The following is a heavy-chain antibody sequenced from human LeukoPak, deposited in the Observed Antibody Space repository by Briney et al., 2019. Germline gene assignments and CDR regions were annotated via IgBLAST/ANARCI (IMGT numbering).Heavy chain of an antibody. Sequence: ASVKVSCKASGYTFPNYDINWVRQATGQGLEWMGWMNPNNGHTGYAQKFQGRVTMTRDTSISTAYMELSRLRSDDTAVYYCARGPNWFDPWGQGTLVTVSS. CDR1: GYTFPNYD. V-gene: IGHV1-8*01. CDR3: ARGPNWFDP. CDR2: MNPNNGHT. J-gene: IGHJ5*02.